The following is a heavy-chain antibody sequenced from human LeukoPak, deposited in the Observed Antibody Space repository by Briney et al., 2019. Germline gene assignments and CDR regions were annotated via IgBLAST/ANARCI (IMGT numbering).Heavy chain of an antibody. CDR3: ATSRTFDY. Sequence: PGGSLTLSRMASRFTFSIYWMNWVRQAAGKEREGVANIKQDGSEKYYVDSVKGTFTIARDNTKISLYLQMNSLRTDDTAVYYCATSRTFDYWGQGTLVTVSS. V-gene: IGHV3-7*01. D-gene: IGHD2-2*01. J-gene: IGHJ4*02. CDR2: IKQDGSEK. CDR1: RFTFSIYW.